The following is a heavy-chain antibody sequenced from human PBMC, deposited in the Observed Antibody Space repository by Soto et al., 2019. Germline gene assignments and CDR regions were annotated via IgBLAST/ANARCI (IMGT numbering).Heavy chain of an antibody. J-gene: IGHJ4*02. CDR2: INPSGGST. V-gene: IGHV1-46*01. D-gene: IGHD2-8*01. Sequence: ASVKVSCKASGYTFTSYYMHWVRQAPGQGLEWMGIINPSGGSTSYAQKFQGRVTMTRDTSTSTVYMELSSLRSEDTAVYYCARGRDIVLMVYAILLDYRGQGTLVTVSS. CDR1: GYTFTSYY. CDR3: ARGRDIVLMVYAILLDY.